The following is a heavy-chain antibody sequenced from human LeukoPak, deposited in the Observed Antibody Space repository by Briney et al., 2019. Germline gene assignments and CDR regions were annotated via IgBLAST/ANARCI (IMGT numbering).Heavy chain of an antibody. CDR1: GYTFTRYW. D-gene: IGHD4-17*01. Sequence: GESLKISCKGSGYTFTRYWIGWVSQMPGKGLEWMGILYPGDSDTRYSPSFQGQVTISADKSISTAYLQWSSLKASDTAMYYCVRTPYGQNYMDVWGKGTTVTVSS. V-gene: IGHV5-51*01. CDR3: VRTPYGQNYMDV. J-gene: IGHJ6*03. CDR2: LYPGDSDT.